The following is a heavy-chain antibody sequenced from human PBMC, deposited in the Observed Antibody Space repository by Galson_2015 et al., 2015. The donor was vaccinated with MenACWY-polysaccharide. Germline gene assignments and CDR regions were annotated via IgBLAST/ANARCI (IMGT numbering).Heavy chain of an antibody. V-gene: IGHV3-13*01. CDR1: GSTFSNYD. J-gene: IGHJ6*02. CDR3: ARGGRAYSSSYGMDV. CDR2: IGTAGDT. Sequence: SLRLSCAASGSTFSNYDMHWVRQATGKGLEWISGIGTAGDTYYSGSVKGRFTISRENVKNSFFLQMNSLRAGDTAVYYCARGGRAYSSSYGMDVWGQGTTVTVSS. D-gene: IGHD6-6*01.